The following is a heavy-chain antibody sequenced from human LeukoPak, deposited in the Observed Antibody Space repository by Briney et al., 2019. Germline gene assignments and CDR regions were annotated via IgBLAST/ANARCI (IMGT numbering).Heavy chain of an antibody. V-gene: IGHV4-30-4*08. CDR2: IYYSGST. J-gene: IGHJ5*02. Sequence: SQTLSLTCSVSGGSISSGDYYWTWIRQPPGKGLEWIGYIYYSGSTSYNPSLKSRVIISVDTSKNQFSLKLSSVTAADTAVYFCARVHCSSTSCYRFDPWGQGTLVTVSS. D-gene: IGHD2-2*01. CDR1: GGSISSGDYY. CDR3: ARVHCSSTSCYRFDP.